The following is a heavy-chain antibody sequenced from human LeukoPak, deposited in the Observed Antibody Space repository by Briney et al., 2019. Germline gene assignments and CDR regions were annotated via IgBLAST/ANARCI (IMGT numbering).Heavy chain of an antibody. J-gene: IGHJ4*02. CDR2: IIPIFGTA. CDR3: ARVTHGYNWVDY. D-gene: IGHD5-24*01. Sequence: ASVKVSCKASGGTFSSYAISWVRQAPGQGLEWMGGIIPIFGTANYAQKFQGRVTMTTDTSTSTAYMELRSLRSDDTAVYYCARVTHGYNWVDYWGQGTLVTVSS. CDR1: GGTFSSYA. V-gene: IGHV1-69*05.